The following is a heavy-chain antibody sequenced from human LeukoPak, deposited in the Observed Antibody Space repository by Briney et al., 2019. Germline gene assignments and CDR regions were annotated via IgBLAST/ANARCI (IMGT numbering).Heavy chain of an antibody. CDR2: ISSSSNYI. CDR1: GFSFSSNS. D-gene: IGHD5-12*01. V-gene: IGHV3-21*01. CDR3: ARDYPYSGYDYGPFDY. J-gene: IGHJ4*02. Sequence: PGGSLRLSCAASGFSFSSNSMNWVRLAPGKGLEWVSSISSSSNYIYYADSVKGRFTMSRDNAKNSLYLQMNSLRAEDTAVYYCARDYPYSGYDYGPFDYWGQGTLVTVSS.